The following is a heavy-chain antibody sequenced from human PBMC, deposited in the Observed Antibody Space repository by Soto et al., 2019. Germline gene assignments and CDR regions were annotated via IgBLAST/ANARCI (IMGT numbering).Heavy chain of an antibody. D-gene: IGHD1-20*01. CDR1: GGSISSGDYY. Sequence: SETLSLTCTVSGGSISSGDYYWGWIRQPPGKGLEWIGYIYYSGSTYYNPSLKSRVTISVDKPKNQSSVKLSSVTAADTAVYYCARGYHWNLDYWGQGTLVTVSS. CDR2: IYYSGST. CDR3: ARGYHWNLDY. J-gene: IGHJ4*02. V-gene: IGHV4-30-4*01.